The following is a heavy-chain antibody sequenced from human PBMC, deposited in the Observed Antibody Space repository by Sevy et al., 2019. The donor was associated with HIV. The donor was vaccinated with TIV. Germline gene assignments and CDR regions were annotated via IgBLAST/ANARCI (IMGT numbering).Heavy chain of an antibody. CDR1: GGSITSLY. D-gene: IGHD1-26*01. V-gene: IGHV4-59*08. Sequence: SKTLSLTCTVSGGSITSLYWNWIRQPPGKGLEWIANIYYNGHSNYNPSLQSRVTLSLDTSKNQFSLRLSSVPAADTAMYYFAGENAWGRGYSWGQGTLVTVSS. J-gene: IGHJ4*02. CDR2: IYYNGHS. CDR3: AGENAWGRGYS.